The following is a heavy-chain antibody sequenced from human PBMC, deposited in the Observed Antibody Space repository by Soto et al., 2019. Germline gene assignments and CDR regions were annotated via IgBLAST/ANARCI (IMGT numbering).Heavy chain of an antibody. CDR3: ARRRSSGEPYYFDY. V-gene: IGHV4-59*08. CDR1: GGSISSYY. CDR2: MYYYGST. D-gene: IGHD3-10*01. J-gene: IGHJ4*02. Sequence: ETLSLTCTVSGGSISSYYWSWIRQPPGKGLEWIGYMYYYGSTNYNPSLKSRVTISVDTSNNQSSLKLSSVTAADTAVYYCARRRSSGEPYYFDYWGQGTPVTVSS.